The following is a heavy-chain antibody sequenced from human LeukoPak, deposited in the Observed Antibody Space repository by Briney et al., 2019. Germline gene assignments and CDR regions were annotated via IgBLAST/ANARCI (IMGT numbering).Heavy chain of an antibody. CDR3: AKASIWDSSGYYYDY. D-gene: IGHD3-22*01. Sequence: GGSLRLSCAASGFTFDDYAMPWVRQAPGKGLEWVSGISWNSGSIGYADSVKGRFTISRDNAKNSLYLQMNSLRAEDTALYYCAKASIWDSSGYYYDYWGQGTLVTVSS. CDR1: GFTFDDYA. CDR2: ISWNSGSI. J-gene: IGHJ4*02. V-gene: IGHV3-9*01.